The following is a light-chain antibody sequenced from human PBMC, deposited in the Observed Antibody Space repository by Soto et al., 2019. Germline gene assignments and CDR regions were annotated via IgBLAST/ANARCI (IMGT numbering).Light chain of an antibody. CDR3: QQYHKWPIT. CDR2: GAS. V-gene: IGKV3-15*01. CDR1: QSVSIN. J-gene: IGKJ5*01. Sequence: IVLTQSPATLSVSPGERATLSCRASQSVSINLAWYQQKPGQAPRLLIYGASTRATGIPGTFSGSGSGTDFTLTIASLQSEDFAVYYCQQYHKWPITFGQGTRLEIK.